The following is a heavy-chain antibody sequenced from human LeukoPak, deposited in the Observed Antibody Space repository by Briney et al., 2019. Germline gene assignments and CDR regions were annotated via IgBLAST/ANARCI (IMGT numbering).Heavy chain of an antibody. Sequence: ASVKVSCKASGYTFTSYAMHWVRQAPGQRLEWMGWINAGNGNTKYSQKFQGRVTIIRDTSASTAYMELSSLRSEDTAVYYCARDPTAVAGTRFDYWGQGTLVTVSS. CDR3: ARDPTAVAGTRFDY. CDR1: GYTFTSYA. J-gene: IGHJ4*02. D-gene: IGHD6-19*01. V-gene: IGHV1-3*01. CDR2: INAGNGNT.